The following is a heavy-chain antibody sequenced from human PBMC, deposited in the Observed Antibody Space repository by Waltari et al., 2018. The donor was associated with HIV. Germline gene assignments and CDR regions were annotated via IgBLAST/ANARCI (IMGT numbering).Heavy chain of an antibody. V-gene: IGHV3-49*03. J-gene: IGHJ4*02. CDR3: LPDYDILTGYLAFDY. CDR2: IRSKAYGGTT. D-gene: IGHD3-9*01. CDR1: GFTFGDYA. Sequence: EGQLAESAGGWVQPWRSVTPSCTSSGFTFGDYARTWLRHAPGKGLEWVSFIRSKAYGGTTEYAASVKGRVTISRDDSKSIAYLQMNSLKTEDTAVDYCLPDYDILTGYLAFDYWGQGTLVTVSS.